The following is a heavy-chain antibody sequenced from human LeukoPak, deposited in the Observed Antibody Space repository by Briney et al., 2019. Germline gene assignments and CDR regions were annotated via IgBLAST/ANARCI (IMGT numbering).Heavy chain of an antibody. J-gene: IGHJ4*02. V-gene: IGHV4-4*09. CDR2: IYTSGSI. Sequence: SETLSLTCTVSGGSISSDYWSWIRQPPGKGLEWIGYIYTSGSINYNPSLKSRVTISLDMSKNQFSLKLSSVTAADTAVYYCARLAGSSSSDYWGQGTLDTVSS. CDR3: ARLAGSSSSDY. CDR1: GGSISSDY. D-gene: IGHD6-6*01.